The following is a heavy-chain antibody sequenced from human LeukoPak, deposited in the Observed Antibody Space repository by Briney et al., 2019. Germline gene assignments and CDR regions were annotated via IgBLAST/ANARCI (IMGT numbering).Heavy chain of an antibody. D-gene: IGHD3-16*02. J-gene: IGHJ4*02. Sequence: ASVKVSCKVSGYTLTELSMHWVRQAPGKGREWMGGFDPEDGETIYAQKLQGRVTITEDTSTDTAYMELSSLRSGDTAVYYCATAEIRDDYVWGSYRYVYFDYWGQGTLVTVSS. CDR3: ATAEIRDDYVWGSYRYVYFDY. V-gene: IGHV1-24*01. CDR1: GYTLTELS. CDR2: FDPEDGET.